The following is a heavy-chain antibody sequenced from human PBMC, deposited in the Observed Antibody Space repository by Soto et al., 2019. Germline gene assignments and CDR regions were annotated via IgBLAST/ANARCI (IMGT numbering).Heavy chain of an antibody. CDR1: GFTFNSYA. CDR3: ETRYGDSFDY. Sequence: PGGSLRLSCAASGFTFNSYAMTWVRQTPGKGLEWVSAISGSGGSTYYADSVKGRFTISRDNSKNTLYLQMKSLRAEDTAVYYCETRYGDSFDYWGQGTLLTVSS. D-gene: IGHD4-17*01. CDR2: ISGSGGST. V-gene: IGHV3-23*01. J-gene: IGHJ4*02.